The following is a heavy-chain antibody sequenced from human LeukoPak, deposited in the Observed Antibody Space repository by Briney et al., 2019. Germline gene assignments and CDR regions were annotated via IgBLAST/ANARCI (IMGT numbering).Heavy chain of an antibody. CDR2: IYTSGST. J-gene: IGHJ5*02. Sequence: SETLSLTCTVSGGSISSYYWSWIRQPAGKGLEWIGRIYTSGSTNYNPSLKSRVTMSVDTSKNQFSLKLSSVPAADTAVYYCARGYGYSSSWYWFDPWGQGTLVTVSS. V-gene: IGHV4-4*07. CDR3: ARGYGYSSSWYWFDP. D-gene: IGHD6-13*01. CDR1: GGSISSYY.